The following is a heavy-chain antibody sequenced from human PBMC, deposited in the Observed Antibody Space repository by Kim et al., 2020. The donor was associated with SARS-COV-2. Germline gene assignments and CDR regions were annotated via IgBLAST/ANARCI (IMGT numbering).Heavy chain of an antibody. V-gene: IGHV4-34*01. CDR2: INHSGST. Sequence: SETLSLTCAVYGGSFSGYYWSWIRQPPGKGLEWIGEINHSGSTNYNPSLKSRVTISVDTTKNQFSLKLSSVTAADTAVYYCARGTRPGLTRHYYHYMDV. CDR1: GGSFSGYY. D-gene: IGHD7-27*01. J-gene: IGHJ6*03. CDR3: ARGTRPGLTRHYYHYMDV.